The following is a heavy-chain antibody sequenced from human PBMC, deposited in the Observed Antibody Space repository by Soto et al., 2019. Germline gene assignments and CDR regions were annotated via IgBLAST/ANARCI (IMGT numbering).Heavy chain of an antibody. CDR2: IWYDGFNK. Sequence: GGSLRLSCAVSGFTFSNYGIHWVRQAPGKGLEWVAVIWYDGFNKYYADSVKGRFTISRDASKNTLYLQINSLRVEDTAIYSCARVPFGTSRDSDFWGQGTLVTVSS. V-gene: IGHV3-33*01. CDR1: GFTFSNYG. CDR3: ARVPFGTSRDSDF. J-gene: IGHJ4*02. D-gene: IGHD3-16*01.